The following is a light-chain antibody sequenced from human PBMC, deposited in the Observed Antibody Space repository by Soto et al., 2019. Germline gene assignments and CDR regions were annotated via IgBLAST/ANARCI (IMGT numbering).Light chain of an antibody. CDR3: AAWDDSLSGVV. CDR1: SSNIGSNY. J-gene: IGLJ2*01. Sequence: QSVLTQPPSASGTPGQRVTIFCSGSSSNIGSNYVYWYHQFPGAAPKVLIYRNNQRPSGVPERVSGSKSGTSASLAISGLRSEDEADYYCAAWDDSLSGVVFGGGTKLTVL. V-gene: IGLV1-47*01. CDR2: RNN.